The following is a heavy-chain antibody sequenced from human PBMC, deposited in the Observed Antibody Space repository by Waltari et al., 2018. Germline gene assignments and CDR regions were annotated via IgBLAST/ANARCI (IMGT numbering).Heavy chain of an antibody. CDR1: GGSIPSSSHY. D-gene: IGHD3-10*01. J-gene: IGHJ4*02. CDR2: VDYTGNT. CDR3: ARHVSGSGTYNSPVTLFDY. V-gene: IGHV4-39*01. Sequence: QLQLQEPGPGLVKPSEPLSPTCTVSGGSIPSSSHYWGWIRQPPGKGLEWIATVDYTGNTDYHPSLKSGVTVSVDTAENQFSLKLSSVSAADTAVYYCARHVSGSGTYNSPVTLFDYWGQGTLVTVSS.